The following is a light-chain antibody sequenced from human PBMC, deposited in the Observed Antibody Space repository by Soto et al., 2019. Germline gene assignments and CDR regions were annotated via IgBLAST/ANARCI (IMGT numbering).Light chain of an antibody. V-gene: IGKV1-9*01. Sequence: DIQLTQSPSFLSASVGDRVTITCRASQGISSYLAWYQQKPGKAPKLLIYAASILQSGVPSRFSGSGSGTEFTLTISSLQPEDFATYYCQQLNSYPRTFGRGTKVEIK. CDR3: QQLNSYPRT. CDR2: AAS. CDR1: QGISSY. J-gene: IGKJ4*02.